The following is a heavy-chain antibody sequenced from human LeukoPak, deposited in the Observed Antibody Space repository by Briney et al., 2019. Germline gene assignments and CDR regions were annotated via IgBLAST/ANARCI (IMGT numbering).Heavy chain of an antibody. CDR2: IGGNSGFQT. CDR3: AKERMYNHGWFSP. CDR1: GFAFSNCG. J-gene: IGHJ5*02. V-gene: IGHV3-23*01. Sequence: QPGGSLRLSCVASGFAFSNCGMAWVRQAPGRGLEWVSSIGGNSGFQTYYAESVKGRFTISRDNSRDTLYLQMDSLRAEDTAVYYCAKERMYNHGWFSPWGQGTLVTVSS. D-gene: IGHD1-14*01.